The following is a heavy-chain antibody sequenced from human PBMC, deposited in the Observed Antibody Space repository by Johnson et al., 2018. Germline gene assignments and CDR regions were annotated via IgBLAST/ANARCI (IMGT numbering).Heavy chain of an antibody. V-gene: IGHV4-59*01. CDR3: ASHNTRGYFDH. CDR2: VYFNGNT. J-gene: IGHJ4*02. D-gene: IGHD1-1*01. CDR1: GGLINSYY. Sequence: QVQLQESGPGLVKPSETLSLTCTVSGGLINSYYWSSMRQPPGKGLEWIGHVYFNGNTNYNPSLKSRVTMSADISKKQFSLMLASLTPADTAVYFCASHNTRGYFDHWGQGALVAVSS.